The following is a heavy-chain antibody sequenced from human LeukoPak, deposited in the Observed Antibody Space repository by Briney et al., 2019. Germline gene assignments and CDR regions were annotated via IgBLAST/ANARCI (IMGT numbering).Heavy chain of an antibody. D-gene: IGHD5-18*01. CDR2: IYYSGST. Sequence: PSETLSLTCTVSGGSISSYYWSWIRQPPGKGLEWIGYIYYSGSTNYNPSLKSRVTISVDTSKNQFSLKLSSVTAADTAVYYCARSSWIRYLIDYWGQGTLVTVSS. V-gene: IGHV4-59*01. CDR1: GGSISSYY. J-gene: IGHJ4*02. CDR3: ARSSWIRYLIDY.